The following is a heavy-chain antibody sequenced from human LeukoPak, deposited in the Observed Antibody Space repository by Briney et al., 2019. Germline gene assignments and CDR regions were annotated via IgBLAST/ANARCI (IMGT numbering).Heavy chain of an antibody. Sequence: PGGSLRLSCAASGFTFSSYGMHWVRQAPGKGLEWVAFIRYDGSNKYYADSVKGRFTISRDNSKNTLYLQMNSLRDEDTAVYYCAKRGYSNFYHYMDVWGKGTTVTVSS. CDR3: AKRGYSNFYHYMDV. V-gene: IGHV3-30*02. D-gene: IGHD4-11*01. CDR2: IRYDGSNK. J-gene: IGHJ6*03. CDR1: GFTFSSYG.